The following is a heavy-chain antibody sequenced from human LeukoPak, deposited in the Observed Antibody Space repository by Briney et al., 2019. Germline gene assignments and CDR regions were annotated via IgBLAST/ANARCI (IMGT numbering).Heavy chain of an antibody. CDR1: GFAFSRHT. CDR2: IESDVTNK. Sequence: GGSLRLSCAASGFAFSRHTMHWVRQAPGKGLEWMAVIESDVTNKYHADSVKGRFTISRDNSKNTLYLQMSGLRPEDTALYFCARQDISLDDWGQGTLVTVSS. V-gene: IGHV3-30-3*01. D-gene: IGHD3-3*02. CDR3: ARQDISLDD. J-gene: IGHJ4*02.